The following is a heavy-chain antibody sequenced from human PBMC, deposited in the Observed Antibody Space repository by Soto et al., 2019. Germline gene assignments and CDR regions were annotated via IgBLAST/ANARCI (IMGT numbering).Heavy chain of an antibody. V-gene: IGHV3-23*01. D-gene: IGHD3-22*01. CDR2: ISGSGGST. J-gene: IGHJ4*02. CDR1: GFTFSSYA. CDR3: AKHGPPEKVVVITLFDY. Sequence: GGSLRLSCAASGFTFSSYAMSWVRQAPGKGLEWVSAISGSGGSTYYADSVKGRITISRDNSKNTLYLQMNSLRAEDTAVYYCAKHGPPEKVVVITLFDYWGQGTLVTVSS.